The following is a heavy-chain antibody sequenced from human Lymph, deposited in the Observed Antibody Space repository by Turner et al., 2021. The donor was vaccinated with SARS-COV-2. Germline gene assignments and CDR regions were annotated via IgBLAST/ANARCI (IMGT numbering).Heavy chain of an antibody. J-gene: IGHJ5*02. D-gene: IGHD2-15*01. Sequence: EVQLLESGGGLVQPGGSLRLSCAASGFTFSSYTMSWVRQAPGKGLEWVSAISGSGASTYYADSVKGRFTISRDNSKNTLYLQMNSLRVEDTAVYYCAKDGYDGIYCGGGSCYSGWFDPWGQGTLVTASS. CDR1: GFTFSSYT. CDR3: AKDGYDGIYCGGGSCYSGWFDP. V-gene: IGHV3-23*01. CDR2: ISGSGAST.